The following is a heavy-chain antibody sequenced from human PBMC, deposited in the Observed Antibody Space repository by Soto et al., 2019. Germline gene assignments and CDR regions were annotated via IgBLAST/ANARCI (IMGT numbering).Heavy chain of an antibody. J-gene: IGHJ4*02. CDR2: ISAYNGNT. CDR3: VRDAAIGMNDY. CDR1: GYTFTSYG. Sequence: QVQLVQSGAEVKKPGASVKVSCKASGYTFTSYGISWGRQAPGQGLEWMGWISAYNGNTKYAQKLQGRVTMTTDTSTSTAYTELRSLRSDDTAVYYCVRDAAIGMNDYWGQGTLVTVSS. V-gene: IGHV1-18*01. D-gene: IGHD1-20*01.